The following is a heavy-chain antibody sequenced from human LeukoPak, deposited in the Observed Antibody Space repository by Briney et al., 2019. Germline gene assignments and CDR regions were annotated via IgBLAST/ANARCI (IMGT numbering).Heavy chain of an antibody. V-gene: IGHV4-61*02. Sequence: SETLSLTCTVSGGSIRSGTDYWSWIRQPAGTGLEWIGRIYMSGSTDYNPSFKSRVTMSVDTSKNQVSLKLRSVTAADTAVYYCARVVWGGDFHYSLDVWGKGTTVIVSS. CDR3: ARVVWGGDFHYSLDV. J-gene: IGHJ6*03. CDR1: GGSIRSGTDY. CDR2: IYMSGST. D-gene: IGHD7-27*01.